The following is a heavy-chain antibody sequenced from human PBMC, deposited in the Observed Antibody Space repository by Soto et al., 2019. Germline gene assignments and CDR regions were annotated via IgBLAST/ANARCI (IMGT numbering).Heavy chain of an antibody. D-gene: IGHD6-19*01. CDR1: GFTFSSYA. CDR2: ISGSGGST. Sequence: EVQLLESGGGLVQPGGSLRLSCAASGFTFSSYAMSWVRQAPGKGLEWVSAISGSGGSTYYADSVKGRFTISRDNSKNTLYLQMNSLRAEDTAVYYCAEGRAGYSSGWYYEFDYWGQGTLVTVSS. V-gene: IGHV3-23*01. CDR3: AEGRAGYSSGWYYEFDY. J-gene: IGHJ4*02.